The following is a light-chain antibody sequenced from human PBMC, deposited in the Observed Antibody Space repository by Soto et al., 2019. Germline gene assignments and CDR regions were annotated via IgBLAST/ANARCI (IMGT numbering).Light chain of an antibody. V-gene: IGLV1-44*01. J-gene: IGLJ3*02. CDR1: SSDIGSNS. CDR2: AND. Sequence: QSVLTQPPSASRTPGQRVTIPCSGSSSDIGSNSVNWYQQLPGAAPRLLIYANDHRPSGVPDRFSASKSGTSASLAISGVRSEDEADYYCAAWDDSLNGVFGGGTKLTVL. CDR3: AAWDDSLNGV.